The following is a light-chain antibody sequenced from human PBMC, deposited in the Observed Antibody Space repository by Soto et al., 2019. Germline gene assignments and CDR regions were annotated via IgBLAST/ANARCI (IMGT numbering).Light chain of an antibody. CDR2: DAS. V-gene: IGKV1-5*01. CDR1: QSITNW. J-gene: IGKJ1*01. CDR3: QQYNSGT. Sequence: DIQMTQSPSTLSASVGDRVTISCRASQSITNWLAWYQQKPGKAPELLIYDASTLQSGVPSRFSGSGSGTEFTLTISSLQPDDFATYYCQQYNSGTFGQGTKVDIK.